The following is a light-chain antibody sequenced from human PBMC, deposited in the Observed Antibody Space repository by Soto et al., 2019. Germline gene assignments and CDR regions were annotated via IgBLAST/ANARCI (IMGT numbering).Light chain of an antibody. CDR3: QQRSNWPQT. J-gene: IGKJ1*01. Sequence: EIVLTQPPDTLSLSPGERATLSFRDSQRISNSYLAWYQQKPGKAPRILLYDASNRATGIPARFSGTGSGTDLTLTISSLEPEDFAVYYCQQRSNWPQTFGQGTKVDI. CDR2: DAS. V-gene: IGKV3-11*01. CDR1: QRISNSY.